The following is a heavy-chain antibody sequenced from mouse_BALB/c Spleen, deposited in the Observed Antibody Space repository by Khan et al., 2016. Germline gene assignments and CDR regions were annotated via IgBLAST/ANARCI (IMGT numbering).Heavy chain of an antibody. CDR2: INLDSSKI. CDR1: GFDFSRYW. CDR3: SSLGFFGYIAY. V-gene: IGHV4-1*02. Sequence: EVKLLESGGGLVQPGGSLKLSCAASGFDFSRYWMSWVRQFPGKGLEWFGEINLDSSKINYTPSLKVKFIISRDIVKNPLYLQMSKVRLEATALNYCSSLGFFGYIAYLGQGTLFTVPA. J-gene: IGHJ3*01. D-gene: IGHD4-1*01.